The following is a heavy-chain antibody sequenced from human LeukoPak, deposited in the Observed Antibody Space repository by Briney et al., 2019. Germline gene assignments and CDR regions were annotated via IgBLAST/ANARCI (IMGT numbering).Heavy chain of an antibody. CDR1: GYSFTSYC. D-gene: IGHD1-26*01. CDR2: IYPGDSGP. V-gene: IGHV5-51*01. Sequence: GESLKISCKVSGYSFTSYCIGWVRQMPGKGLEWMGIIYPGDSGPTYSPSFQGQVTTSVDKSINTAYLQWSSLQAPDTAMYYCGMSGDRVPLQDDVFDVWGQGTMVTVST. J-gene: IGHJ3*01. CDR3: GMSGDRVPLQDDVFDV.